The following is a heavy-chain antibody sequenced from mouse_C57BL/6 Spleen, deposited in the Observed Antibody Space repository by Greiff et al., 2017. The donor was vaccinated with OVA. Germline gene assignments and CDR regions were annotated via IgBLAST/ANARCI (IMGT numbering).Heavy chain of an antibody. J-gene: IGHJ1*03. CDR2: IWSGGST. V-gene: IGHV2-2*01. CDR1: GFSLTSYG. CDR3: ARKGEEDFDV. Sequence: QVQLQQSGPGLVQPSQSLSITCTVSGFSLTSYGVHWVRQSPGKGLEWLGVIWSGGSTDYNAAFISRLSISKDNSKSQVFFKMNSLQADDTAIYYCARKGEEDFDVWGTGTTVTVSS.